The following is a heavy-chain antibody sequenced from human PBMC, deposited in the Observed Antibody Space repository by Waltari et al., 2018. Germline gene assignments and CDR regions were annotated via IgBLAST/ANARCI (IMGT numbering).Heavy chain of an antibody. Sequence: QVQLLQSGAEVKKPGASVQVSCKASGYTFTAYYMHWVRQAPGQGLEWMGWINPNNGGTSYAQRFQGRVTMTRDTSISTAHMELSSLRSDDTAVYYCARGSGFRRYYGMDLWGQGTTLTVSS. V-gene: IGHV1-2*02. J-gene: IGHJ6*02. CDR3: ARGSGFRRYYGMDL. CDR1: GYTFTAYY. CDR2: INPNNGGT. D-gene: IGHD6-19*01.